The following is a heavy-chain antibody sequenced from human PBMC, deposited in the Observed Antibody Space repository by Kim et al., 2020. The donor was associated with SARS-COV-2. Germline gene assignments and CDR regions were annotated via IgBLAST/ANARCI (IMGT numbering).Heavy chain of an antibody. CDR1: GFSISTYA. Sequence: GGSLRLSCAASGFSISTYAMTWVRQAPGKGLEWLSVISDSGGTNLADSVRGRFTISRDNSKNILYLQMHSLGVGDTAVYYCARANGGAIVSFEHWGQGTLVTVSS. CDR3: ARANGGAIVSFEH. D-gene: IGHD3-16*01. J-gene: IGHJ4*02. CDR2: ISDSGGT. V-gene: IGHV3-23*01.